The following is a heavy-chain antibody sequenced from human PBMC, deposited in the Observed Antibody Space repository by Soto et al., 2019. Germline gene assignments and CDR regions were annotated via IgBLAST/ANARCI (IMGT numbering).Heavy chain of an antibody. Sequence: EVQLVESGGGLVQPGESLRLSCAASGFTLSSRWMLWVRQAPGKGLVWVSRIKTDGSSTSYADSVKGRFTISRDNAKNTLYLQMNSLRAEDTAMYYCARDQDTFGQAVFDSWGQGTLVTVSS. D-gene: IGHD3-16*01. CDR3: ARDQDTFGQAVFDS. J-gene: IGHJ4*02. CDR1: GFTLSSRW. CDR2: IKTDGSST. V-gene: IGHV3-74*01.